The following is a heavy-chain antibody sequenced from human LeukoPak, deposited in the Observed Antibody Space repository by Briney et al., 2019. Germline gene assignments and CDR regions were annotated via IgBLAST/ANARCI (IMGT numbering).Heavy chain of an antibody. CDR3: ARRVVVPAAPYYFDY. Sequence: PAGGSLRLSCAASGFTFSSYAVHWVRQAPGKGLEWVAVISYDGSNKYYADSVKGRFTISRDNAKNTLYLQMNSLRAEDTAVYYCARRVVVPAAPYYFDYWGQGTLVTVSS. CDR2: ISYDGSNK. V-gene: IGHV3-30-3*01. D-gene: IGHD2-2*01. CDR1: GFTFSSYA. J-gene: IGHJ4*02.